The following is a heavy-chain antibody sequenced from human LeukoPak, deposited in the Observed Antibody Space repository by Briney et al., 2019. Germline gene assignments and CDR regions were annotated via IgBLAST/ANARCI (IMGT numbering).Heavy chain of an antibody. Sequence: GGSLRLSCATSGFPFSDFSMSWVRQAPGKGLEWISTTNSGGTSTYYAESVKGRFTISRDNSKNTLYLQMSSLRVEDTAVYYCAKQSYARSLGEGGPGALVSVAS. CDR2: TNSGGTST. V-gene: IGHV3-23*01. CDR1: GFPFSDFS. D-gene: IGHD2-8*01. CDR3: AKQSYARSLGE. J-gene: IGHJ4*02.